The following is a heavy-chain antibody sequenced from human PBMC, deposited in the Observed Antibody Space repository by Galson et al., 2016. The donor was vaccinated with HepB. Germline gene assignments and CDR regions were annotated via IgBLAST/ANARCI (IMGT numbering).Heavy chain of an antibody. J-gene: IGHJ4*02. Sequence: SETLSLTCTVSDGSISDTYYWDWIRQPPGKGLEWLGSIFHSGTSRFNPSLNSRLSTSVDTSKRQFRLTLNFVTAADSAVYYCARAIGDYGYFGGYHFDQWGQGAQVTVSP. CDR3: ARAIGDYGYFGGYHFDQ. V-gene: IGHV4-39*06. CDR1: DGSISDTYY. D-gene: IGHD3-16*01. CDR2: IFHSGTS.